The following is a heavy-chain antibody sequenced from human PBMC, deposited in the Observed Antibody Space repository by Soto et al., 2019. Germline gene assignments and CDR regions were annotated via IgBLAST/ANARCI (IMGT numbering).Heavy chain of an antibody. J-gene: IGHJ5*02. CDR3: ARTITMVRGGRGWFDP. CDR1: GGTFSSYA. D-gene: IGHD3-10*01. Sequence: QVPLVQSGAEVKKPGSSVKVSCKASGGTFSSYAISWVRQAPGQGLEWMGGIIPIFGTANYAQKFQGRVTITADESTSTAYMELSSLRSEDTAVYYCARTITMVRGGRGWFDPWGQGTLVTVSS. V-gene: IGHV1-69*01. CDR2: IIPIFGTA.